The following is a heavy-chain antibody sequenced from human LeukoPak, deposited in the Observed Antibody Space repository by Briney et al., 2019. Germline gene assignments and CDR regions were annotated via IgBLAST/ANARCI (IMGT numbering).Heavy chain of an antibody. CDR2: IWYDGSNK. Sequence: GGSLRLSCAAAGFNFRSYGMHWVRQAPGKGLEWVAVIWYDGSNKYYADSVKGRFIISRDNSKNTLSLQMNSLRAEDTAVYYCVKSSSSWSQFEYFQHWGQGTLVTVSS. V-gene: IGHV3-33*06. D-gene: IGHD6-13*01. CDR3: VKSSSSWSQFEYFQH. CDR1: GFNFRSYG. J-gene: IGHJ1*01.